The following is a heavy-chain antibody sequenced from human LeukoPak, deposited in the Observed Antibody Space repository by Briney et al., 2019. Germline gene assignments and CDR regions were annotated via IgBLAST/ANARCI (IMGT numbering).Heavy chain of an antibody. CDR1: AYSFSAYW. CDR3: ARVFGAYFDY. CDR2: IYPDDSNT. J-gene: IGHJ4*02. V-gene: IGHV5-51*01. Sequence: GESLKISCKASAYSFSAYWIGCVRQMPGKGLEWMGIIYPDDSNTRYGPSFEGQVTISADRSINTAYLQWSSLKASDTAIYYCARVFGAYFDYWGQGTLVTVSS. D-gene: IGHD3-16*01.